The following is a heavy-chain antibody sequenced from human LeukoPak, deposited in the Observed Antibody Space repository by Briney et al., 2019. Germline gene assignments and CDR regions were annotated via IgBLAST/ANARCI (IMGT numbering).Heavy chain of an antibody. J-gene: IGHJ4*02. Sequence: GGPLRLSCAASGFTFSRYGFHWVRQAPGKGLEWVAFISDSGGDKWYADSVKGRLTISRDKSKNTVNPQMSSLRVEDTALYYCARDGGSESYAFDYWGQGTQVTVSS. CDR2: ISDSGGDK. D-gene: IGHD3-10*01. V-gene: IGHV3-30*02. CDR3: ARDGGSESYAFDY. CDR1: GFTFSRYG.